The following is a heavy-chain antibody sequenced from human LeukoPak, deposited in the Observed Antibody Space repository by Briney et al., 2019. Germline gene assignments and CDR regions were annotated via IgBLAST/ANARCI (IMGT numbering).Heavy chain of an antibody. J-gene: IGHJ6*03. Sequence: GGSLRLSCAASGFTFSNYWMHWVRQAPGKGLEWISHISNFGDIIHYADSVEGRFTISRDYAKNSLYLQMNSLRAEDTAVYYCAKDATAVIGTVYMDVWGKGTTVTVSS. CDR1: GFTFSNYW. CDR3: AKDATAVIGTVYMDV. D-gene: IGHD4-11*01. V-gene: IGHV3-48*04. CDR2: ISNFGDII.